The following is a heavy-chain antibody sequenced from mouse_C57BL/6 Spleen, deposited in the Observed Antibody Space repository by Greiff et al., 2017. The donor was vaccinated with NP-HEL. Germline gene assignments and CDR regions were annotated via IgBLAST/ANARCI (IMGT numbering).Heavy chain of an antibody. D-gene: IGHD2-4*01. CDR2: IYPGSGST. CDR1: GYTFTSYW. Sequence: QVHVKQPGAELVKPGASVKMSCKASGYTFTSYWITWVKQRPGQGLEWIGDIYPGSGSTNYNEKFKSKATLTVDTSSSTAYMQLSSLTSEDSAVYYCARSGDYEGYWGQGTTLTVSS. CDR3: ARSGDYEGY. V-gene: IGHV1-55*01. J-gene: IGHJ2*01.